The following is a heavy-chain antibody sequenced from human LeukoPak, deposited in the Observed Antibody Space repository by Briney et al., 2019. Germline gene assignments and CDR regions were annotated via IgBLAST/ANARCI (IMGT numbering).Heavy chain of an antibody. V-gene: IGHV2-5*02. CDR3: VRKMGSATAHFDY. J-gene: IGHJ4*02. D-gene: IGHD5-18*01. CDR2: LSWDDAQ. Sequence: SGPTLVKPTQTLTLTCTFSGFSLRTPGVGVGCIRQPPGKALEWLALLSWDDAQHFSPSLKTRLTITKDTSKNQVVLTMTKMDPVDTATYYCVRKMGSATAHFDYWGQGTLVTVSS. CDR1: GFSLRTPGVG.